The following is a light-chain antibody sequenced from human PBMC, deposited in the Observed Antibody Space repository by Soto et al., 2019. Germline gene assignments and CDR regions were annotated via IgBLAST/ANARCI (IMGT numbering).Light chain of an antibody. Sequence: QSVLTQPASVSGSPGQSITISCTGSTSDIGGYNYVSWYQQHPGKAPKLLIYDVGYRPSGISDRFSGSKSGNTASLTISGLQPEDEADYYCSSYGASSTLFGGWTKLTVL. V-gene: IGLV2-14*03. CDR3: SSYGASSTL. J-gene: IGLJ2*01. CDR1: TSDIGGYNY. CDR2: DVG.